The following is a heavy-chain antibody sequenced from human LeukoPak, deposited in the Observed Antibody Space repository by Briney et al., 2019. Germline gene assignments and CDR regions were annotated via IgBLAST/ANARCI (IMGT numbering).Heavy chain of an antibody. CDR2: ISGSGGST. D-gene: IGHD3-3*01. CDR1: GFTFSSYA. Sequence: GGSLRLSCAASGFTFSSYAKSWVRQAPGKGLEWVSAISGSGGSTYYADSVKGRFTISRDNSKNTLYLQMNSLRAEDTAVYYCAKSVLRFLEWLSAGGYYFDYWGQGTLVTVSS. J-gene: IGHJ4*02. CDR3: AKSVLRFLEWLSAGGYYFDY. V-gene: IGHV3-23*01.